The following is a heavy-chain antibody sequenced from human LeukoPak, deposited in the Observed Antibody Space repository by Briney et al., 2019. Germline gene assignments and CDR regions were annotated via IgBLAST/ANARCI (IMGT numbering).Heavy chain of an antibody. J-gene: IGHJ4*02. CDR2: ISSNGGST. Sequence: QPGGSLRLSCAASGFTFSSYAMHWVRQAPGKGLEYVSAISSNGGSTYYANSVKGRFTISRDNSKNTLYLQMGSLRAEDMAVYYCARSMATTRHPFDYWGQGTLVTVSS. CDR1: GFTFSSYA. D-gene: IGHD5-24*01. CDR3: ARSMATTRHPFDY. V-gene: IGHV3-64*01.